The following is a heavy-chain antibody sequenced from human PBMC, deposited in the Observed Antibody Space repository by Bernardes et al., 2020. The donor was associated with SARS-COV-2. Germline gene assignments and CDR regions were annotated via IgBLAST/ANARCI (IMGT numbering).Heavy chain of an antibody. CDR2: ITYSSSLI. Sequence: GSLRLSCAAAGFTFKSFNMNWVRQAPGRGLEWVSSITYSSSLIFYADSVEGRFTISRDNAKNSLYLQMNSLTVEDTAVYYCVSSMSYYFDNWGQGTLVTVSS. V-gene: IGHV3-21*01. CDR3: VSSMSYYFDN. J-gene: IGHJ4*02. CDR1: GFTFKSFN.